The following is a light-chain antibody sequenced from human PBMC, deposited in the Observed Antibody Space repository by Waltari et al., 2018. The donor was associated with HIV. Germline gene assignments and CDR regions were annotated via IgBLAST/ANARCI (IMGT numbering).Light chain of an antibody. CDR3: QQRSNWPPGWT. Sequence: EIVLTQSPATLSLSPGERATLSCRASQSVSNYLAWYQQKPGQAPRLLIYDASNRATGITAKFSGSGSGTDFTLTISSLEPEDFAVYYCQQRSNWPPGWTFGQGTKVEIK. CDR1: QSVSNY. V-gene: IGKV3-11*01. CDR2: DAS. J-gene: IGKJ1*01.